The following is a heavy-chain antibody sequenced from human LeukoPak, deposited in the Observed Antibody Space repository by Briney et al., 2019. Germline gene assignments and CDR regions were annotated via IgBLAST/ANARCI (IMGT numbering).Heavy chain of an antibody. CDR3: ARLPYFDWIHIDS. CDR2: IYWDDGK. V-gene: IGHV2-5*02. CDR1: GLSLRTAGLG. D-gene: IGHD3-9*01. J-gene: IGHJ4*02. Sequence: SGPTLVKPTQTLTLIYRLSGLSLRTAGLGVGWVRQLPGKSLGWLTLIYWDDGKRYSPSLKSRLTITKDTSKNQVVLTMTNMDPLDTATYYCARLPYFDWIHIDSWGQGTLVTVSS.